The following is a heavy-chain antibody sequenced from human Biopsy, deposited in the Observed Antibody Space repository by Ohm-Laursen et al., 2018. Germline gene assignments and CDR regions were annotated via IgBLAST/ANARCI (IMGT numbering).Heavy chain of an antibody. CDR3: ARDYDTSGYYYVS. V-gene: IGHV4-39*01. CDR2: IFYRGST. Sequence: SQTLSLTCTASGGSISNNNHYWGWIRQPPGKGLEWIGSIFYRGSTHYKPSLKSRVNISADTSKNQFSLKLNSVTATDTAVYYCARDYDTSGYYYVSWGQGTLVTVSS. J-gene: IGHJ5*02. CDR1: GGSISNNNHY. D-gene: IGHD3-22*01.